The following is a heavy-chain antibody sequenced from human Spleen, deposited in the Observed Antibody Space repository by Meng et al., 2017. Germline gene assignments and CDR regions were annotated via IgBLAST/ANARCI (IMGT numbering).Heavy chain of an antibody. D-gene: IGHD3-22*01. CDR2: INPNSGGT. CDR3: ARDDSSGYYSFDY. Sequence: VQVGKSGSEVKKPGASVKVSCKASGYTFTGYYMHWVRQAPGQGLEWVGRINPNSGGTNYAQKFQGRVTMTRDTSISTAYMELSRLRSDDTAVYYCARDDSSGYYSFDYWGQGTLVTVSS. V-gene: IGHV1-2*06. J-gene: IGHJ4*02. CDR1: GYTFTGYY.